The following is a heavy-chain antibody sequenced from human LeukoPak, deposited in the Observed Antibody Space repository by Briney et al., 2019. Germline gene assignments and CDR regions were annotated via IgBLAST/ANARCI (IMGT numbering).Heavy chain of an antibody. CDR3: SRFRMVRGVIIPYGLDV. CDR1: GGSISSSSYY. D-gene: IGHD3-10*01. Sequence: SETLSLTCTVSGGSISSSSYYWGWIRQPPGKGLEWIGSIYYSGSANYNPSLQSRVTMSVDTSKNQFSLKLSSLTAADTAVYYCSRFRMVRGVIIPYGLDVWGQGTSVTVSS. J-gene: IGHJ6*02. V-gene: IGHV4-39*07. CDR2: IYYSGSA.